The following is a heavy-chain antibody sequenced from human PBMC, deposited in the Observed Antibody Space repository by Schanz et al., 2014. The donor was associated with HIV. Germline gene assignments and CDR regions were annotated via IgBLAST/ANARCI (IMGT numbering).Heavy chain of an antibody. J-gene: IGHJ6*02. V-gene: IGHV3-23*04. CDR1: GFTFSDCW. D-gene: IGHD3-3*01. CDR3: AKDLGVSISTSGPPRNYHALDV. Sequence: EVHLVESGGGMVQPGGSLTLSCAASGFTFSDCWMAWVRQAPGKGLEWVSAITGSSAHTYYADSVKGRFTISRDKSKSTLYLQMNSLRAEDTAVYYCAKDLGVSISTSGPPRNYHALDVWGQGTTVTVSS. CDR2: ITGSSAHT.